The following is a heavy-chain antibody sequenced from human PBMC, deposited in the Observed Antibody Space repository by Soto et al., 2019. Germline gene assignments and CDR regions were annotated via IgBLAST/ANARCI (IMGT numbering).Heavy chain of an antibody. D-gene: IGHD2-2*03. Sequence: GGSLRLSCAASGFTFNTYSMSWVRQAPGKGLEWVANIKEDGNEKKYVDSVRGRFTISRDNAKSSLYLYMNSLRADDTAVYYCARDGYLGALNEWGQGALVTVSS. CDR1: GFTFNTYS. CDR3: ARDGYLGALNE. V-gene: IGHV3-7*01. CDR2: IKEDGNEK. J-gene: IGHJ4*02.